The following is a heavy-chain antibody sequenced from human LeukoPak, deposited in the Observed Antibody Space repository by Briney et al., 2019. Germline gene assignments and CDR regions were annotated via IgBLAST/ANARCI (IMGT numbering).Heavy chain of an antibody. CDR1: GYSISSSNW. D-gene: IGHD3-10*01. CDR2: IYHGGST. Sequence: PSETLSLTCAVSGYSISSSNWWGWIRQPPGKGLEWIGYIYHGGSTYYNPSLKSRVTMSVDVSKNQFSLRVSSVTAVDTAMYYCARVTPSFAHNWFDPWGQGTLVTVSS. V-gene: IGHV4-28*03. J-gene: IGHJ5*02. CDR3: ARVTPSFAHNWFDP.